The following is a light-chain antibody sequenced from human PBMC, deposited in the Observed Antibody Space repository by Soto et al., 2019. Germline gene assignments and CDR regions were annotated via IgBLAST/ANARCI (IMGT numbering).Light chain of an antibody. V-gene: IGLV2-8*01. CDR2: EVS. J-gene: IGLJ1*01. CDR3: SSFADNNNYV. CDR1: SSDVGGYNY. Sequence: QSVLTQPPSASGSPGQSVTISCTGGSSDVGGYNYVSWYQQHPGKAPKLIIYEVSKRPSGIPDRFSGSKSGNTASLTVSGLQAEDEADYYCSSFADNNNYVFGPGTKLTVL.